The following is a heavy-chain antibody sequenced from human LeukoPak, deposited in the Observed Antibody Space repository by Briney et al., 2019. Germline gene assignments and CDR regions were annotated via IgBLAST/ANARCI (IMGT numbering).Heavy chain of an antibody. CDR2: IYHSGST. D-gene: IGHD3-3*01. CDR3: ARAKGLYYDFWSGHHNFDY. V-gene: IGHV4-38-2*01. J-gene: IGHJ4*02. Sequence: PSETLSLTCAVSGYSISSGYYWGWIRQPPGKGLERIGSIYHSGSTYYNPSLKSRVTISVDTSKNQFSLKLSSVTAADTAVYYCARAKGLYYDFWSGHHNFDYWGQGTLVTVSS. CDR1: GYSISSGYY.